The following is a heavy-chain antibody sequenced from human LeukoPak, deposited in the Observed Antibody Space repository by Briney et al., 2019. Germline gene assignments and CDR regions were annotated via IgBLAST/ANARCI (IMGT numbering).Heavy chain of an antibody. Sequence: VASVKVSCKASHYTFTSYSINWVRPAPGQGLEWMGWIRPSNGNTKYAEKIQGGVTMTVDTSTRTVYMELRSLKSDDTAVYYCAKDSVWELQEYFFDDWGQGTLVTVSS. CDR2: IRPSNGNT. J-gene: IGHJ4*02. V-gene: IGHV1-18*01. D-gene: IGHD1-26*01. CDR1: HYTFTSYS. CDR3: AKDSVWELQEYFFDD.